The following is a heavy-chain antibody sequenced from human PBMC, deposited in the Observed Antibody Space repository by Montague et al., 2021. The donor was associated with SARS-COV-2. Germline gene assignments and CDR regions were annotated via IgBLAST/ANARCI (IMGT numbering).Heavy chain of an antibody. Sequence: SETLSLTYAVYGGSFSGYYWNWIRQPPGKGLEWIGEINHSGRTNYNPSLKSRVTISVDTSNNQFSLKLTSVTAADTAVYYCARGPTNNIGMVATRLDYWGQGALVTVSS. J-gene: IGHJ4*02. D-gene: IGHD5-12*01. CDR1: GGSFSGYY. CDR3: ARGPTNNIGMVATRLDY. CDR2: INHSGRT. V-gene: IGHV4-34*01.